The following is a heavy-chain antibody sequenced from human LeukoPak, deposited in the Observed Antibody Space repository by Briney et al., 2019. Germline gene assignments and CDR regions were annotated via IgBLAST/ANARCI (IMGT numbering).Heavy chain of an antibody. D-gene: IGHD6-19*01. CDR1: GYTFTSYG. V-gene: IGHV1-18*01. CDR2: ISAYNGNT. CDR3: ARGSWNIAVAGTFDY. J-gene: IGHJ4*02. Sequence: ASVTVSCKASGYTFTSYGISWVRQAPGQGSEWMGWISAYNGNTNYAQKLQGRVTMTTDTSTSTAYMELRSLRSDDTAVYYCARGSWNIAVAGTFDYWGQGTLVTVSS.